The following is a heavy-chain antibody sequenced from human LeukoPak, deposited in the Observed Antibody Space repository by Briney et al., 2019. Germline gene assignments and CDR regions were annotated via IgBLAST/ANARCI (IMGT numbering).Heavy chain of an antibody. Sequence: PSETLSLTCTVSGGSISSTSYYWGWIRQPPGKGLEWIGSIYYSGSTSYNPSLRSRATISVDTSKDQFSLKLSSVAAADTAVYYCARTQYSTSPEGYYYYYMDVWGKGTTLTVSS. J-gene: IGHJ6*03. D-gene: IGHD6-6*01. V-gene: IGHV4-39*01. CDR2: IYYSGST. CDR1: GGSISSTSYY. CDR3: ARTQYSTSPEGYYYYYMDV.